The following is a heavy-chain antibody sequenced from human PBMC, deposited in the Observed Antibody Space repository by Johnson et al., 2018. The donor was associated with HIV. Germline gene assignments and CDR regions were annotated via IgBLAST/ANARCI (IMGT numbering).Heavy chain of an antibody. Sequence: VQLVESGGGVVQPGKSLRLSCAATGFTFSSYAMSWVRQAPGQGLELVSALSGSGGTTYYADSVKGRFTISRANSRNTLFLQMSSLRVEDTAVYYCARKQWLEIPSVAFDVWGQGTMVTVSS. V-gene: IGHV3-23*04. CDR1: GFTFSSYA. J-gene: IGHJ3*01. CDR3: ARKQWLEIPSVAFDV. D-gene: IGHD6-19*01. CDR2: LSGSGGTT.